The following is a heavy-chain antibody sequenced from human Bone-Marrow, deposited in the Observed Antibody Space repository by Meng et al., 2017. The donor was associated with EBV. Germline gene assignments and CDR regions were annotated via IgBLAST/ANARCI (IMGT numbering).Heavy chain of an antibody. J-gene: IGHJ4*02. CDR3: ARVRAVADQRGSFDY. CDR1: GYTFTSYY. Sequence: QVQVVESGVEVKKPGASVKVSCKASGYTFTSYYMHWVRQAPGQGLEWMGIINPSGGSTSYAQKFQGRVTMTRDTSTSTVYMELSSLRSEDTAVYYCARVRAVADQRGSFDYWGQGTLVTVSS. CDR2: INPSGGST. V-gene: IGHV1-46*01. D-gene: IGHD6-19*01.